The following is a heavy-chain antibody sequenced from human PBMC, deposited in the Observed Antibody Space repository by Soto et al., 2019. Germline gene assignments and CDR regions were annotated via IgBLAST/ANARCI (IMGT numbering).Heavy chain of an antibody. CDR3: ASFDGIMVRRGRSSPYERDV. J-gene: IGHJ6*02. V-gene: IGHV1-69*01. Sequence: QVLLVQSGPEVKKPGSSVKVSCKASGGTFNNYAINWVRQAPGKGLEWMGGIIPTFGSGNHAQKFQGRVTIAADESTATAYMEHNSLRSEDTAIYYCASFDGIMVRRGRSSPYERDVWGQGNKVIVSS. D-gene: IGHD3-10*01. CDR2: IIPTFGSG. CDR1: GGTFNNYA.